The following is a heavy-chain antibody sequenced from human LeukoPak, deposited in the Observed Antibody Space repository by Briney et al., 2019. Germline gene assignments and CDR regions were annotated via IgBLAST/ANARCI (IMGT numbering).Heavy chain of an antibody. CDR1: GFTFSSYW. D-gene: IGHD6-19*01. V-gene: IGHV3-7*01. CDR2: INHNGNVN. Sequence: GGSLRLSCAASGFTFSSYWMNWARQAAGKGLEWVASINHNGNVNYYVDSVKGRFTISRDNAKNSLYLQMSNLRAEDTAVYYCARDFSSGWYGYGMDVWGQGTTVTVSS. CDR3: ARDFSSGWYGYGMDV. J-gene: IGHJ6*02.